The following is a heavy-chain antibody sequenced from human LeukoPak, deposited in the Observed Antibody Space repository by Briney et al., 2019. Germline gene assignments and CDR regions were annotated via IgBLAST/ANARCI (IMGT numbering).Heavy chain of an antibody. V-gene: IGHV3-30*04. J-gene: IGHJ4*02. Sequence: GGSLRLSCAASGFTFNNYAMHWVRQAPGKGLQWVAVISYDGSNKYYADSVKGRFTISRDNSKNTLYLQMNSLRAEDTAVYYCAKNIGGFDYWGQGTLVTVSS. CDR3: AKNIGGFDY. CDR2: ISYDGSNK. CDR1: GFTFNNYA. D-gene: IGHD4-23*01.